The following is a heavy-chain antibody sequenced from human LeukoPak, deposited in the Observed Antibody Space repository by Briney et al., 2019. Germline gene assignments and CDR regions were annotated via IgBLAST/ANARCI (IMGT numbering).Heavy chain of an antibody. D-gene: IGHD3-10*01. Sequence: SQTLSLTCAISGDSVSSNSAAWNWIRQSPSRGLEWLGRTYYRSKWYNDYAVSVKSRITINPGTSKNQFSLQLNSVTPEDTAVYYCAGGLTPLGEFYYYGMDVWGQGTTVTVSS. CDR2: TYYRSKWYN. CDR1: GDSVSSNSAA. V-gene: IGHV6-1*01. J-gene: IGHJ6*02. CDR3: AGGLTPLGEFYYYGMDV.